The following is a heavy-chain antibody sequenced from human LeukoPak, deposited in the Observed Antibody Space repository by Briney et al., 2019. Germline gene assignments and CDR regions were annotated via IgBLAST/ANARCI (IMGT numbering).Heavy chain of an antibody. CDR2: INPSGGST. J-gene: IGHJ4*02. D-gene: IGHD2-21*02. CDR3: AREAHGIVVATAIRESVLDY. CDR1: GYTFTSYY. Sequence: ASVKVSCKASGYTFTSYYMHWVRQAPGQGLEWMGIINPSGGSTSYAQKFQGRVTMTRDTSTSTVYMELSSLRSEDTAVYYCAREAHGIVVATAIRESVLDYWGQGTLVTVSS. V-gene: IGHV1-46*01.